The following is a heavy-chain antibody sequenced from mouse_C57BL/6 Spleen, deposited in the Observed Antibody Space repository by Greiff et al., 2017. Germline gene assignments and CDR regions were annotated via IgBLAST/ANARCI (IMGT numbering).Heavy chain of an antibody. V-gene: IGHV3-6*01. Sequence: EVKLMESGPGLVKPSQSLSLTCSVTGYSITSGYYWNWIRQFPGNKLEWMGYISYDGSNNYNPSLKNRISITRDTSKNQFFLKLNSVTTEDTATYYCASSGIFYYAMDYWGQGTSVTVSS. CDR1: GYSITSGYY. CDR3: ASSGIFYYAMDY. J-gene: IGHJ4*01. CDR2: ISYDGSN. D-gene: IGHD1-3*01.